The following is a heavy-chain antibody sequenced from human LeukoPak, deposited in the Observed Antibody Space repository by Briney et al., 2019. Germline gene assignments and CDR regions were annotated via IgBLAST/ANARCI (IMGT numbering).Heavy chain of an antibody. D-gene: IGHD2-2*01. CDR3: ARDHIVVVPAANYYYYYGMDV. CDR1: GGTFISYA. J-gene: IGHJ6*02. Sequence: SMKVSCKASGGTFISYAISWVRQAPGQGLEWMGGIIPIFGTANYAQKFQGRVTITADESTSTAYMELSSLRSEDTAVYYCARDHIVVVPAANYYYYYGMDVWGQGTTVTVSS. CDR2: IIPIFGTA. V-gene: IGHV1-69*13.